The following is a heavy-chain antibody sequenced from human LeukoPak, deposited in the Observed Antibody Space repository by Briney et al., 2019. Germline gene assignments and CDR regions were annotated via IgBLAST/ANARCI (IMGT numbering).Heavy chain of an antibody. CDR2: IYYSGST. CDR1: GGSISSSSYY. CDR3: ARGGIAVAGTVAFDI. V-gene: IGHV4-39*01. D-gene: IGHD6-19*01. Sequence: PWETLSLTCSVSGGSISSSSYYWGWIRQPPGKGLEWIGSIYYSGSTYYNPSLKSRVTISVDTSKNQFSLKLSSVTAADTAVYYCARGGIAVAGTVAFDIWGQGTMVTVSS. J-gene: IGHJ3*02.